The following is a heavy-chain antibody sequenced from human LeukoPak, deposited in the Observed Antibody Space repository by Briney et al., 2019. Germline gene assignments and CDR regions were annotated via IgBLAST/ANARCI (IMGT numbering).Heavy chain of an antibody. Sequence: PGGSLRLSCAASGFTFSSYAMHWVRQAPGKGLEWVAVISYDGSNKYYADSVKGRFTISRDNSKNTLYLQMNSLRAEDTAVYYCAREGFGEGWFDPWGQGTLVTVSS. J-gene: IGHJ5*02. V-gene: IGHV3-30*01. D-gene: IGHD3-10*01. CDR1: GFTFSSYA. CDR3: AREGFGEGWFDP. CDR2: ISYDGSNK.